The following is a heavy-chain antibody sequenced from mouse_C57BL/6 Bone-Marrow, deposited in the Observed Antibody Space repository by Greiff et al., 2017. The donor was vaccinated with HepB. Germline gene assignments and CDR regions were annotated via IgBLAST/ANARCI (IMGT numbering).Heavy chain of an antibody. CDR1: GYTFTSYW. CDR3: ARRELLSFDY. Sequence: QVQLQHPGAELVRPGTSVKLSCKASGYTFTSYWMHWVKQRPGQGLEWIGVIDPSDSYTNYNQKFKGKATLTVDTSSSTAYMQLSSLTSEDSAVYYCARRELLSFDYWGQGTTLTVSS. D-gene: IGHD2-3*01. CDR2: IDPSDSYT. V-gene: IGHV1-59*01. J-gene: IGHJ2*01.